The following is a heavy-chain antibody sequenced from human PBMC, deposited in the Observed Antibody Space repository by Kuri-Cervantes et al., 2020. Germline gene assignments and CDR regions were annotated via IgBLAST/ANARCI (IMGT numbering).Heavy chain of an antibody. J-gene: IGHJ4*02. CDR3: ARAVGSISFYSDY. CDR1: GYSFTSYW. V-gene: IGHV5-51*01. Sequence: KVSCKGSGYSFTSYWIGWVRQMPGKGLEWMGIIYPVDSDTRYSPSFQGQVTFSADKSISTVYLQWSSLKASDTAMYYCARAVGSISFYSDYWGQGTLVTVSS. CDR2: IYPVDSDT. D-gene: IGHD1-26*01.